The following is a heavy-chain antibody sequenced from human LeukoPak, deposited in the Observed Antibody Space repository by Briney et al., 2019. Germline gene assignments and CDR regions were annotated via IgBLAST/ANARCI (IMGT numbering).Heavy chain of an antibody. CDR3: ARVGTDGSGSYYIDY. D-gene: IGHD3-10*01. J-gene: IGHJ4*02. CDR2: INHSGST. CDR1: GGSFSGYY. V-gene: IGHV4-34*01. Sequence: SETLSLTCAVYGGSFSGYYWSWIRQPPGKGLEWIGEINHSGSTNYNPSLKSRVTISVDTSKNQFSLKLSSVTAADTAVYYCARVGTDGSGSYYIDYWGQGTLVTVSS.